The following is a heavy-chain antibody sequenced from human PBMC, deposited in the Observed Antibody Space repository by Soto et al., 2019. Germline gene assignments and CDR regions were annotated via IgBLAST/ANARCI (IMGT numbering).Heavy chain of an antibody. V-gene: IGHV4-59*01. D-gene: IGHD3-22*01. Sequence: LSLTCTVSGGSISSYYWSWIRQPPGKGLEWIGYIYYSGSTNYNPSLKSRVTISVDTSKNQFSLKLSSVTAADTAVYYCARRSTYYYDSSGYYPDYYFDYWGQGTLVTVSS. CDR3: ARRSTYYYDSSGYYPDYYFDY. CDR2: IYYSGST. CDR1: GGSISSYY. J-gene: IGHJ4*02.